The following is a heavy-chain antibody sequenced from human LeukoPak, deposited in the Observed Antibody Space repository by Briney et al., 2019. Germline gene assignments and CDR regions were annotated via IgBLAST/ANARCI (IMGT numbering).Heavy chain of an antibody. V-gene: IGHV5-51*01. CDR2: IYPGDSDT. Sequence: PGESLQISCQGSGYLFTSYWIGWVRQLPGKGLEWMGIIYPGDSDTRYSPSFQGQVTISADKSISTAYLQWSSLKASDTAMYYCARRSYSSGWFLGAFDIWGQGTMVTVSS. J-gene: IGHJ3*02. CDR3: ARRSYSSGWFLGAFDI. CDR1: GYLFTSYW. D-gene: IGHD6-19*01.